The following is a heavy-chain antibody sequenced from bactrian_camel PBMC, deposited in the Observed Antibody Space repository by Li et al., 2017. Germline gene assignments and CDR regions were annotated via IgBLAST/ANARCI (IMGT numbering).Heavy chain of an antibody. D-gene: IGHD2*01. CDR2: IEADGTI. Sequence: HVQLVESGGGSVQAGGSLRLSCTASGCTFDGSPMGWYRQGPGNECELVSSIEADGTIYYADSVKGRFTIREDNAKNTLYLQMNSLKPEDTAMYYCAIDTYCSDGWPVEFADWGQGTQVTVS. CDR3: AIDTYCSDGWPVEFAD. CDR1: GCTFDGSP. V-gene: IGHV3S57*01. J-gene: IGHJ4*01.